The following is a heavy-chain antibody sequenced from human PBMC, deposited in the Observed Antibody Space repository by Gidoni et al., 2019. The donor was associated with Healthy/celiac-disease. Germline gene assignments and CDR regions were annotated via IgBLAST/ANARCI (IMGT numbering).Heavy chain of an antibody. Sequence: QVQLQESGPGLVKPSQPLSLTCNVPGGSISSGGYYWSWIRQHPGKGLEWIGYIYYSGSTYYNPSLKSRVTISVDTSKNQFSLKLSSVTAADTAVYYCARDLRITMVRGYYGMDVWGQGTTVTVSS. J-gene: IGHJ6*02. CDR1: GGSISSGGYY. D-gene: IGHD3-10*01. CDR2: IYYSGST. V-gene: IGHV4-31*03. CDR3: ARDLRITMVRGYYGMDV.